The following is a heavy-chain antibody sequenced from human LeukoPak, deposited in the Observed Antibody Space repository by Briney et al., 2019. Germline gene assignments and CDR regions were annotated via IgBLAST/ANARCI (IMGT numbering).Heavy chain of an antibody. D-gene: IGHD1-1*01. V-gene: IGHV4-59*12. CDR1: GFTFSTKW. CDR3: ARGQDGTTDY. CDR2: IYYSGST. J-gene: IGHJ4*02. Sequence: GSLRLSCEASGFTFSTKWMSWVRQAPGKGLEWIGYIYYSGSTNYNPSLKSRVTISVDTSKNQFSLKLSSVTAADTAVYYCARGQDGTTDYWGQGTLVTVSS.